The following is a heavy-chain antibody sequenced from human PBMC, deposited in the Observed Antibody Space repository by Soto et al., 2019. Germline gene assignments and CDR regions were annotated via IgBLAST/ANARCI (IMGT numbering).Heavy chain of an antibody. Sequence: PGGSLRLSCAASGFTFSDYYMSWIRQAPGKGLEWVSYISSSGSNIYYADSVKGRFTISRDNAKNSLYLQMYSLRAEDTAVYYWARAPPYYDSSGYYEYWGQGTLVTVSS. CDR1: GFTFSDYY. D-gene: IGHD3-22*01. J-gene: IGHJ4*02. CDR3: ARAPPYYDSSGYYEY. CDR2: ISSSGSNI. V-gene: IGHV3-11*01.